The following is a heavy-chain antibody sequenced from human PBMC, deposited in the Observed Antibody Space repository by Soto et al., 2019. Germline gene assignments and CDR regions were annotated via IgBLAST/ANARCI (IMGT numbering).Heavy chain of an antibody. CDR3: ARFYYDSSGYLPSPYYYYYGMDV. J-gene: IGHJ6*02. CDR1: GFTFSSYD. D-gene: IGHD3-22*01. V-gene: IGHV3-13*04. CDR2: IGTAGDT. Sequence: GGSLRLSCAASGFTFSSYDMHWVRQATGKGLEWVSAIGTAGDTYYPGSVKGRFTISRENAKNSLYLQMNSLRAEDTAVYYCARFYYDSSGYLPSPYYYYYGMDVWGQGTTVTVS.